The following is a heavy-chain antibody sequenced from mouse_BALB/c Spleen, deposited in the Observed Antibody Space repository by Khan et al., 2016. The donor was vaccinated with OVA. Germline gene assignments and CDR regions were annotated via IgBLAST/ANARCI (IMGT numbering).Heavy chain of an antibody. CDR3: ATSYFYGYYFDY. CDR2: ISGDSNTI. J-gene: IGHJ2*01. Sequence: EVELVESGGDLVQPGGSRKLSCAASGFTFSSYGMHWVRQAPEKGLEWVAYISGDSNTISYADTVKGRSTFSRDNPGTTLILQMTSLMSAETTMYYCATSYFYGYYFDYWGPGTTLTVSS. V-gene: IGHV5-17*02. D-gene: IGHD1-1*01. CDR1: GFTFSSYG.